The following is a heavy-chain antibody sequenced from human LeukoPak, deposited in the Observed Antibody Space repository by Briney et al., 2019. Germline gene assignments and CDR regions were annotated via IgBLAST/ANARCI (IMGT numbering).Heavy chain of an antibody. CDR1: GYTFTGYY. D-gene: IGHD3-3*01. Sequence: ASVKVSCKASGYTFTGYYMHWVRQAPGQGLEWMGWINPNSGGTNYAQKFQGRVTMTRDTSISTAYMELSRLRSDDTAVYYCARDTIAIFGVVISPLSIQEYGMDVWSQGTTVTVSS. CDR2: INPNSGGT. CDR3: ARDTIAIFGVVISPLSIQEYGMDV. J-gene: IGHJ6*02. V-gene: IGHV1-2*02.